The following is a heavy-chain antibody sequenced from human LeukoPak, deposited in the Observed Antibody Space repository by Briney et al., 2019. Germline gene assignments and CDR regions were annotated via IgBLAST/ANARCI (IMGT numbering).Heavy chain of an antibody. J-gene: IGHJ6*03. Sequence: SETLSLTCAVYGGSFSGYYWSWIRQPPGQGLEWIGEINHSGSTNYNPSLNSRVTISVDTSKKQFSLKLSSVTAADTAVYYCARAGRITNFGVVSSHDMDVWGKGTTVTVSS. CDR2: INHSGST. CDR3: ARAGRITNFGVVSSHDMDV. V-gene: IGHV4-34*01. D-gene: IGHD3-3*01. CDR1: GGSFSGYY.